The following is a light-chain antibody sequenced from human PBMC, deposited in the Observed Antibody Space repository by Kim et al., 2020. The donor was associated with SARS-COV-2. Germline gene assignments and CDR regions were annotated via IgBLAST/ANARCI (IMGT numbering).Light chain of an antibody. CDR1: QIINTY. CDR2: QAS. J-gene: IGKJ2*01. Sequence: SASVGDRFTIPCRASQIINTYLAWYQQKPGKAPDLLIYQASSLQIGVPSRFSGSGSGTEFTLTINSLQPDDFATYYCQHYIRFPYTFGQGTKLEI. CDR3: QHYIRFPYT. V-gene: IGKV1-5*03.